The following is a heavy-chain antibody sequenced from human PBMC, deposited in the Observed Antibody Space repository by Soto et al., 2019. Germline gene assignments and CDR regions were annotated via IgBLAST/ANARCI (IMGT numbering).Heavy chain of an antibody. CDR1: GFTFSSYG. Sequence: PGGSLRLSCAASGFTFSSYGMHWVRQAPGKGLEWVAVISYDGSNKYYADSVKGRFTISRDNSKNTLYLQMNSLRAEDTAVYYCAKDKYYYDSSGSPDVWGQGTTVTVSS. V-gene: IGHV3-30*18. J-gene: IGHJ6*02. D-gene: IGHD3-22*01. CDR3: AKDKYYYDSSGSPDV. CDR2: ISYDGSNK.